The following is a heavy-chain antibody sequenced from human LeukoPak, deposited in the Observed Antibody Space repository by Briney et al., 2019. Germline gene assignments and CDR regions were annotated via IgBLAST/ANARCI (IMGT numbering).Heavy chain of an antibody. CDR3: ARNVSALVRGARGNWFDP. CDR1: GDSISNNNYY. D-gene: IGHD1-26*01. V-gene: IGHV4-39*07. Sequence: PSETLSLTCTVSGDSISNNNYYCGWIRQPPGKALEWIGSIHYSGSSYYYSGSTTYNPSLKSRVTISVDTSKNQFSLKLSSVTAADTAMYYCARNVSALVRGARGNWFDPWGQGTLVTVSS. J-gene: IGHJ5*02. CDR2: IHYSGSSYYYSGST.